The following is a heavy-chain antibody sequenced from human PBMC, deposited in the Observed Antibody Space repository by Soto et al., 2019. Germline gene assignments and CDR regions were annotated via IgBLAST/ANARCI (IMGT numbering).Heavy chain of an antibody. D-gene: IGHD6-6*01. Sequence: ASVKVSCKASGGTFSSYAISWVRQAPGQGLEWMGGIIPIFGTANYAQKFQGRVTITADESTSTAYMELSSLRSEDTAVYYCARAKYSSSPHCGMDVWGQGTTVTVSS. J-gene: IGHJ6*02. CDR2: IIPIFGTA. V-gene: IGHV1-69*13. CDR1: GGTFSSYA. CDR3: ARAKYSSSPHCGMDV.